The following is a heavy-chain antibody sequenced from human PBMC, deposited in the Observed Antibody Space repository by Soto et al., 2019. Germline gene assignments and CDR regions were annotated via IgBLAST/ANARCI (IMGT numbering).Heavy chain of an antibody. Sequence: ASVKVSCKASGYTFHNYGVSWVRQAPGQGLEWMGRISAYNYNTHYAQNFEGRVTMTTDTSTSTAYMYLRSLRSDDSAIYYCARLTGEFGLVLGYWGQGTQVTVSS. CDR3: ARLTGEFGLVLGY. J-gene: IGHJ4*02. V-gene: IGHV1-18*01. CDR1: GYTFHNYG. CDR2: ISAYNYNT. D-gene: IGHD3-16*01.